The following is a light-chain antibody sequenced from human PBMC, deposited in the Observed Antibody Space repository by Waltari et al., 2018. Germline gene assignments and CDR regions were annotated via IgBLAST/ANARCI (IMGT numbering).Light chain of an antibody. CDR1: SGHSTNV. CDR2: VTSDGSH. J-gene: IGLJ3*02. V-gene: IGLV4-69*01. CDR3: QTGGHGTWV. Sequence: QLVLTQSPSASASLGASVKLTCTLSSGHSTNVVAWLQQQPEKGPRFLMKVTSDGSHTKGDEIPDRVSGSSSGAERYLTISSLQSEDETDYYCQTGGHGTWVFGGGTKLTVL.